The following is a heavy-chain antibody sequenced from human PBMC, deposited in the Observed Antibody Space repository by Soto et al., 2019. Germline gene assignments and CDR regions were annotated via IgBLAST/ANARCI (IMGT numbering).Heavy chain of an antibody. V-gene: IGHV3-23*01. CDR3: ARYIPGVRYYGMDV. CDR1: RFIFSSYA. D-gene: IGHD2-2*01. J-gene: IGHJ6*02. Sequence: EVQLLESGGGLVQPGGSLRLSCAASRFIFSSYAMKWVRQAPGKGLEWVSRIGESGTPTYYADSVKGRFTISRDNSGNTLFLEMYSLRAEDTAVYYCARYIPGVRYYGMDVWGQGTTVTVSS. CDR2: IGESGTPT.